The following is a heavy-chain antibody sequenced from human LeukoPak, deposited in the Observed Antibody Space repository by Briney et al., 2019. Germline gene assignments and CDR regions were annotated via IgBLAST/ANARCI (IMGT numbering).Heavy chain of an antibody. CDR2: IYPSGNT. Sequence: RASETLSLTCAVSGGSMRTGLYYWNWIRQPAGKGLEWIGRIYPSGNTNYNPSLESRVTISVDTAKNQFSLKLISVTAADTALYYCARGQYDFWSGYDVNWFDSCGRGTLITVSS. J-gene: IGHJ5*01. CDR1: GGSMRTGLYY. D-gene: IGHD3-3*01. CDR3: ARGQYDFWSGYDVNWFDS. V-gene: IGHV4-61*02.